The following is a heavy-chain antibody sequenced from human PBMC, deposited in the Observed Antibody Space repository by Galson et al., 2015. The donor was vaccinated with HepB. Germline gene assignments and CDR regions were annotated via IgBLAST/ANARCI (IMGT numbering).Heavy chain of an antibody. J-gene: IGHJ4*02. Sequence: SVKVSCKASGYTFTRYAMHWVRQAPGQRLEWMGWINAGNGNTKYSQKFQGRVTITRDTSASTAYMELSSLRSEDTAVYYCAREISGPLRYFDYWGQGTLVTVSS. CDR3: AREISGPLRYFDY. CDR1: GYTFTRYA. V-gene: IGHV1-3*01. CDR2: INAGNGNT.